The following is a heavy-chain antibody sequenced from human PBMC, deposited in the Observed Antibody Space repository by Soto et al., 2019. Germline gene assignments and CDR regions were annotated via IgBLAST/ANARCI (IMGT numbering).Heavy chain of an antibody. Sequence: EVQLLESGGGLVQPGGSLRLSCVASGFTFSTRAMMWVRQAPGKGLEWVSGIVGSGDAFHADSVKGRFTISKDNSKNTLYLQMHGLRAEDTAVYFCAKDAVYDDGVWLPDYWGQGTLVTVSS. CDR3: AKDAVYDDGVWLPDY. V-gene: IGHV3-23*01. J-gene: IGHJ4*02. D-gene: IGHD4-17*01. CDR1: GFTFSTRA. CDR2: IVGSGDA.